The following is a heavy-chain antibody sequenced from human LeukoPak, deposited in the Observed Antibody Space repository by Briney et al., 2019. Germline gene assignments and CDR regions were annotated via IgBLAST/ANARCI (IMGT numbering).Heavy chain of an antibody. D-gene: IGHD3-10*01. CDR2: IRYDGSKK. J-gene: IGHJ4*02. Sequence: GGSLRLSCAASGSTFSSHSMHWVRQAPGKGLDWVAFIRYDGSKKFYADSVKGRFTISRDNSKNTLDLQMNSLRTDDTAVYYCAKVDDYYGSGSYLVDSWGQGTLVTVSS. CDR3: AKVDDYYGSGSYLVDS. V-gene: IGHV3-30*02. CDR1: GSTFSSHS.